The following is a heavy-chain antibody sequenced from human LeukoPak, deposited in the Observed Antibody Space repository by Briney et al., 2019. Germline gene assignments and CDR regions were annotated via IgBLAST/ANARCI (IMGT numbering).Heavy chain of an antibody. Sequence: ASVKVSCKASGYTFTSYGISWVRQAPGQGLEWMGWISDYNGNTNYAQKLQGRVTMTTDTSTSTAYMELRSLRSDDTAVYYCATLPQPYYYYYMDVWGKGTTVTVSS. CDR3: ATLPQPYYYYYMDV. CDR2: ISDYNGNT. V-gene: IGHV1-18*01. J-gene: IGHJ6*03. CDR1: GYTFTSYG. D-gene: IGHD2-15*01.